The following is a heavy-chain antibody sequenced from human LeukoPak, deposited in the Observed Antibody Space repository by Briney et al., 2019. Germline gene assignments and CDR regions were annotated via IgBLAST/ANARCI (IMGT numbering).Heavy chain of an antibody. CDR1: GFTFADYA. CDR2: ISRNSGSI. Sequence: GGSLILSRVASGFTFADYAMHWVRPAPRKGLEWVSGISRNSGSIGYADSVKGGFTISRDNDKSSLYLQMNSLRDEDMTVYYCAKGGNYYDYMDVWGKGNTVTVS. J-gene: IGHJ6*03. CDR3: AKGGNYYDYMDV. V-gene: IGHV3-9*03. D-gene: IGHD6-13*01.